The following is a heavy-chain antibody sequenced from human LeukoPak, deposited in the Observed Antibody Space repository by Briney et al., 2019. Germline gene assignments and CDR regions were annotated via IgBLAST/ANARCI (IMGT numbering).Heavy chain of an antibody. CDR2: ISSSSSYI. V-gene: IGHV3-21*01. CDR3: ARTYHYDFWSGYYSLDAFDI. D-gene: IGHD3-3*01. CDR1: GFTFSSYS. J-gene: IGHJ3*02. Sequence: GGSLRLSCAASGFTFSSYSMNWVRQAPGKGLEWVSSISSSSSYIYYADSVKGRFTISRDNAKNALDLQMNSLRAEDTAVYYCARTYHYDFWSGYYSLDAFDIWGQGTMVTVSS.